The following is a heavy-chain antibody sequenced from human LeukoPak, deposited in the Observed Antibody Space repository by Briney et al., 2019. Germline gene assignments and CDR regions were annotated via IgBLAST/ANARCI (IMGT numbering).Heavy chain of an antibody. CDR2: IYPGDSDA. V-gene: IGHV5-51*01. CDR3: ARLGSYYYDSRWPFDS. J-gene: IGHJ4*02. D-gene: IGHD3-22*01. Sequence: GESLKISCKGSGYSFTSFWIGWVRQMPGKGLEWMGIIYPGDSDARYSPSFQGQVTISAGKSISTAYLQWGSLKASDTAMYYCARLGSYYYDSRWPFDSWGQGTLVTVSS. CDR1: GYSFTSFW.